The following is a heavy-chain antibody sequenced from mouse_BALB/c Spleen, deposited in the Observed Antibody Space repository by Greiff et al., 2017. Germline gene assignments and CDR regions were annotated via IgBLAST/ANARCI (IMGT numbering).Heavy chain of an antibody. CDR2: ISYSGST. J-gene: IGHJ1*01. V-gene: IGHV3-8*02. CDR1: GDSITSGY. Sequence: VQLKESGPSLVKPSQTLSLTCSVTGDSITSGYWNWIRKFPGNKLEYMGYISYSGSTYYNPSLKSRISITRDTSKNQYYLQLNSVTTEDTATYYCARGKIYYDYGDWYFDVWGAGTTVTVSS. D-gene: IGHD2-4*01. CDR3: ARGKIYYDYGDWYFDV.